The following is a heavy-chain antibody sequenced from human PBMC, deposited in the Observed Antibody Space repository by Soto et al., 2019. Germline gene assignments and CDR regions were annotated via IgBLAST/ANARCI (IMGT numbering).Heavy chain of an antibody. CDR3: ASGRDSSSWYFRLDYYYYGMDA. V-gene: IGHV4-4*02. Sequence: SETLSLTCAVSGGSISSSNWWSWVRQPPGKGLEWIGEIYHSGSTNYNPSLKSRVTISVDKSKNQFSLKLSSVTAADTAVYYCASGRDSSSWYFRLDYYYYGMDAWGQGTTVTVSS. D-gene: IGHD6-13*01. J-gene: IGHJ6*02. CDR2: IYHSGST. CDR1: GGSISSSNW.